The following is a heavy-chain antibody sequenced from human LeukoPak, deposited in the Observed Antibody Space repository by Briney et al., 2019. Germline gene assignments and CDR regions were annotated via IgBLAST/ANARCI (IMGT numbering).Heavy chain of an antibody. CDR3: ARDFTEIVVVPAAMESYYYYYMDV. Sequence: SETLSLTCTVPGGSISSYYWSWIRQPPGKGLEWIGRIYTSGSTNYNPSLKSRVTISVDTSKNQFSLTLSSVTAADTAVYYCARDFTEIVVVPAAMESYYYYYMDVWGKGTTVTISS. J-gene: IGHJ6*03. D-gene: IGHD2-2*01. CDR2: IYTSGST. CDR1: GGSISSYY. V-gene: IGHV4-4*08.